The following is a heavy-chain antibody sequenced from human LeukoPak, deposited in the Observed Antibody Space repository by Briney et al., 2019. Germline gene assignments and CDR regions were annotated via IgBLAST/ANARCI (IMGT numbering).Heavy chain of an antibody. Sequence: ASVKVSCKASGYTFTSYGISWVRQAPGQGLEWMGWISAYNGNTNYAQKLQGRVTMTTDTSTSTAYMELRSLRSDDTAVYYCARVTHWTAPYYYYYYMDAWGKGTTVTASS. CDR1: GYTFTSYG. CDR3: ARVTHWTAPYYYYYYMDA. V-gene: IGHV1-18*01. J-gene: IGHJ6*03. CDR2: ISAYNGNT. D-gene: IGHD1-1*01.